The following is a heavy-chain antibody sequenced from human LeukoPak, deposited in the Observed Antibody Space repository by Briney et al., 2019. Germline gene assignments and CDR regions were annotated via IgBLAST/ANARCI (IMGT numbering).Heavy chain of an antibody. Sequence: ASVTVSCKASGYTFTSYGISWVRQAPGQGLEGMGWISAYNGNTNYAQKLQGRVTMTTDTSTSTAYMELRSLRSDDTAVYYCARDFLAAAGTYYYYYGMDVWGQGTTVTVSS. CDR2: ISAYNGNT. V-gene: IGHV1-18*01. D-gene: IGHD6-13*01. CDR1: GYTFTSYG. CDR3: ARDFLAAAGTYYYYYGMDV. J-gene: IGHJ6*02.